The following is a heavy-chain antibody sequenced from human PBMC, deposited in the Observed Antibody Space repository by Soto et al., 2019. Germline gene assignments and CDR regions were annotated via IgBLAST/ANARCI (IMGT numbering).Heavy chain of an antibody. D-gene: IGHD1-26*01. CDR1: GFTVSSNY. CDR3: ASTFGSYYPNAGPI. J-gene: IGHJ3*02. Sequence: GGSLRLSCAASGFTVSSNYMSWVRQAPGKGLEWVSVIYSGGSTYYADSVKGRFTISRDNSKNTLYLQMNSLRAEDTAVYYCASTFGSYYPNAGPIWGQGTMVTVSS. CDR2: IYSGGST. V-gene: IGHV3-53*01.